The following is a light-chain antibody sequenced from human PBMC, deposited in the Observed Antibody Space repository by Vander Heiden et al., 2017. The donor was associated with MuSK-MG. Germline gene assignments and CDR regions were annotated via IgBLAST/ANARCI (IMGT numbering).Light chain of an antibody. Sequence: QSVLTQPPSASGPPGQRVTISCSGSSSNIGSNYVYWYQQLPGTAPKLLIYRNNQRPSGVPDRFSGSKSGTSASLAISGLWSEDEADYYCAAWDDSLSGPVFGGGTKLTVL. CDR2: RNN. J-gene: IGLJ3*02. CDR1: SSNIGSNY. V-gene: IGLV1-47*03. CDR3: AAWDDSLSGPV.